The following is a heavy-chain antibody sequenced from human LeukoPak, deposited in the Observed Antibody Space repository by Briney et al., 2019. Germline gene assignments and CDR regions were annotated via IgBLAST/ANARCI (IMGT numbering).Heavy chain of an antibody. V-gene: IGHV3-23*01. CDR2: ISGSGGRT. Sequence: GGSLRLSCAASGFTFSSYGMSWVRQAPGKGLEWVSAISGSGGRTYFADSVKSRFTISRDNSKNTLYLQMNSLRAEDTALYYCIRGATLDYWGQGTLVTVSS. CDR1: GFTFSSYG. J-gene: IGHJ4*02. D-gene: IGHD5-24*01. CDR3: IRGATLDY.